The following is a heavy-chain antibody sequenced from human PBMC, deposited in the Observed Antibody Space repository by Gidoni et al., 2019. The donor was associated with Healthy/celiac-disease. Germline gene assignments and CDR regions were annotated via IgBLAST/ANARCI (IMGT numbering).Heavy chain of an antibody. CDR1: GGSISSYY. D-gene: IGHD3-10*01. CDR2: IYYSGST. V-gene: IGHV4-59*01. Sequence: QVQLQESGPGLVKPSETLSLTCTVSGGSISSYYWSWIRQPPGKGLEWIGYIYYSGSTNYNPSLKSRVTISVDTSKNQFSLKLSSVTAADTAVYYCARDRAYYYGSGSSTPRAFDIWGQGTMVTVSS. J-gene: IGHJ3*02. CDR3: ARDRAYYYGSGSSTPRAFDI.